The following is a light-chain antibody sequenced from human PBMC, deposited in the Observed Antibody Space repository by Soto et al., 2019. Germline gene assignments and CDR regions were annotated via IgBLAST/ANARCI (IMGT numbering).Light chain of an antibody. CDR1: SSDVGGYNY. Sequence: QSALTQPASVSGSPGQSFTISCTGTSSDVGGYNYVSWYQQHPGKAPKLMIYDVSNRPSGVSNRFSGSKSGNTASLTISGLQAEDAAYYYCSSYTSSSTLLSGFGTGTKLTVL. CDR2: DVS. J-gene: IGLJ1*01. CDR3: SSYTSSSTLLSG. V-gene: IGLV2-14*01.